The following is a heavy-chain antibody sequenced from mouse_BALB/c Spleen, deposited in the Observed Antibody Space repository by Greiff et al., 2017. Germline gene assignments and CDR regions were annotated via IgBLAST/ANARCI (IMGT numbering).Heavy chain of an antibody. CDR3: ERQCGNSVGWYFDV. CDR2: ISSGGSYT. CDR1: GFTFSSYG. J-gene: IGHJ1*01. D-gene: IGHD2-1*01. V-gene: IGHV5-6*01. Sequence: EVKLMESGGDLAKPGGSLKLSCAASGFTFSSYGMSWVRQTPDKRLEWVATISSGGSYTYYPDSVKGRFTISRDNAKNTLYLQMSSLKSEDTAMCYCERQCGNSVGWYFDVWGAGTTVTVSS.